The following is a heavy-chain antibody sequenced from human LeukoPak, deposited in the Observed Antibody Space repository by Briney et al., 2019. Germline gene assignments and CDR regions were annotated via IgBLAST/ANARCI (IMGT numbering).Heavy chain of an antibody. CDR1: GYTFTSYG. CDR3: ARDVNGDYYFDY. V-gene: IGHV1-18*01. D-gene: IGHD4-17*01. CDR2: ISAYNGNT. Sequence: ASVKVSCKASGYTFTSYGISWVRQAPGQGLERMGWISAYNGNTNYAQKLQGRVTMTTDTSTSTAYMELRSLRSDDTAVYYCARDVNGDYYFDYWGQGTLVTVSS. J-gene: IGHJ4*02.